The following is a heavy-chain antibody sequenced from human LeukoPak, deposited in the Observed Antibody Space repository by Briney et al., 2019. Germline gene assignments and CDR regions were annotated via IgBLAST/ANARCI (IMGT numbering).Heavy chain of an antibody. J-gene: IGHJ4*02. CDR2: MHYSGNT. V-gene: IGHV4-39*01. Sequence: PSETLSLTCTVSGGSISSSTDYWGWIRQPPGKGLEWIGTMHYSGNTYYNPSLKSRVTISVDTSKNQFSLKLSSVTAADTAVYYCARHQRRASYEDWGQGTLVTVSS. CDR1: GGSISSSTDY. CDR3: ARHQRRASYED. D-gene: IGHD1-26*01.